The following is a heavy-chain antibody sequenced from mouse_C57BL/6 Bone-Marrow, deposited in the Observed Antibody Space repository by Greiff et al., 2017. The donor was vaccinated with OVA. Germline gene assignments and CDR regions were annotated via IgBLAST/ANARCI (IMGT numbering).Heavy chain of an antibody. D-gene: IGHD3-2*02. V-gene: IGHV1-59*01. CDR1: GYTFTSYW. J-gene: IGHJ2*01. CDR2: IDPSDSYT. Sequence: QVQLQQPGAELVRPGTSVKLSCKASGYTFTSYWMHWVKQRPGQGLEWIGVIDPSDSYTNYNQKFKGKATLTVDTSSSTAYMQLSSLTSEDSAVYYCALTAQATLPDYWGQGTTLTVSS. CDR3: ALTAQATLPDY.